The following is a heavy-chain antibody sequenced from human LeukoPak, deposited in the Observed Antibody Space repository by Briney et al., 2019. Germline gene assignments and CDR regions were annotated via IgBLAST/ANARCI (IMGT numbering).Heavy chain of an antibody. CDR2: ISNDGFNK. CDR1: GFTFSTYA. J-gene: IGHJ4*02. D-gene: IGHD3-10*01. Sequence: GGSLELPCAASGFTFSTYAMHWVRQAPGKGLEGVALISNDGFNKYYPDSVEGRFIISRDNSKNTLFLQMNSLRTEDTAVYYCAPSPNYGSGTSGYWGQGTLVTVSS. CDR3: APSPNYGSGTSGY. V-gene: IGHV3-30*03.